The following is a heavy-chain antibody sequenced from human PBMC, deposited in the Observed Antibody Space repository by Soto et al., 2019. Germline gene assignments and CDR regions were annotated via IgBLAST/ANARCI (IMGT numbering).Heavy chain of an antibody. V-gene: IGHV3-48*03. CDR3: AREGFYGMDV. J-gene: IGHJ6*02. CDR1: GFTFSSYE. CDR2: ISSSGETV. Sequence: EVQLLESGGGVVQPGGSLRLSCEVSGFTFSSYEMYWVRQAPGKGLEWVAYISSSGETVYYAGSVQGRFTISRDNAKNSLYLQMSSLGAEDTAVYYCAREGFYGMDVWGQGTTVTVSS.